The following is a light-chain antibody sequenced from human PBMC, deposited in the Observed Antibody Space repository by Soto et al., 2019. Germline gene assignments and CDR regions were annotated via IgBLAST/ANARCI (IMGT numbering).Light chain of an antibody. V-gene: IGKV3-20*01. CDR2: GAS. CDR3: QQDASSPLFT. J-gene: IGKJ3*01. Sequence: ELVVTQSPATLSLSQGERTTLSCRASHSVSSNYLPWYQQKPGQAPRLLMYGASSRATGIPDRFSGGGSGSDFTLSISRLEPEVLVVYDCQQDASSPLFTFGHGTKVFIK. CDR1: HSVSSNY.